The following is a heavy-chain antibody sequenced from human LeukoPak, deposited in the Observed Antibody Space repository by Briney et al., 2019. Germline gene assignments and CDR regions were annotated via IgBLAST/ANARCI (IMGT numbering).Heavy chain of an antibody. J-gene: IGHJ6*03. CDR2: ISYDGSNK. V-gene: IGHV3-30-3*01. D-gene: IGHD3-3*01. Sequence: GRSLRLSCIASGFTLNNYPAMHWVRQAPGKGLEWVAVISYDGSNKYYADSVKGRFTISRDNAKNSLYLQMNSLRAEDTAVYYCARVYYDFWSGYRLLGYMDVWGRGTTVTVSS. CDR1: GFTLNNYPA. CDR3: ARVYYDFWSGYRLLGYMDV.